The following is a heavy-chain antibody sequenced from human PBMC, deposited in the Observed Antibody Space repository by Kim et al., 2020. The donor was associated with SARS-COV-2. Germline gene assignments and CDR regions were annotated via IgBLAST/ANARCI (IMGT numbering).Heavy chain of an antibody. CDR2: IKSKTDGGTT. CDR1: VFTFSNAW. V-gene: IGHV3-15*01. D-gene: IGHD1-1*01. J-gene: IGHJ6*02. CDR3: TTENDPHYIARGGVDV. Sequence: GGSLRLSCAASVFTFSNAWMSWVRQAPGKGLEWVGRIKSKTDGGTTDYAAPVKGRFTISRDDSKNKLYLQMNSLKTEDTAVYYCTTENDPHYIARGGVDVWGQGTTVTVSS.